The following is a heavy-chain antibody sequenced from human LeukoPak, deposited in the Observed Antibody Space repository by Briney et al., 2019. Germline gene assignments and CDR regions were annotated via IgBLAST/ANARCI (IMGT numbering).Heavy chain of an antibody. CDR3: AKWIGEPFFDY. V-gene: IGHV3-23*01. CDR1: GFTFSNYA. Sequence: GGSLRLSCAASGFTFSNYAMSWVRQAPGKGLEWVSGISGSGGSTYYAESVKGRFTISRDNSKNTLYLQMNSLRAEDTALHYCAKWIGEPFFDYWGRGTLVTVSS. J-gene: IGHJ4*02. CDR2: ISGSGGST. D-gene: IGHD3-10*01.